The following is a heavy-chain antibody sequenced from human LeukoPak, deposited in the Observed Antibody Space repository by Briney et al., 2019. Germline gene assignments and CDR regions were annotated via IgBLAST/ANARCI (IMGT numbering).Heavy chain of an antibody. J-gene: IGHJ4*02. V-gene: IGHV1-46*01. CDR1: GYTFTSYY. D-gene: IGHD1-26*01. Sequence: ASVKVSCKASGYTFTSYYMHWVRQAPGQGLEWMGIINPSGGSTSYAQKFQGRVTMTRDTSTSTVYMELSSLRAEDTAVYYCAKDGPRSYGGTYYFDYWGQGTLVTVSS. CDR2: INPSGGST. CDR3: AKDGPRSYGGTYYFDY.